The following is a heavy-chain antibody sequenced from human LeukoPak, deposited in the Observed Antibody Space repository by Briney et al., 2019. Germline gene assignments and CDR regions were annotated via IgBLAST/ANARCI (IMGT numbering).Heavy chain of an antibody. CDR2: ISAYNGNT. V-gene: IGHV1-18*01. D-gene: IGHD3-3*01. Sequence: AASVKVSCKASGYTFTSYGISWVRQAPGQGLEWMGWISAYNGNTNYAQKLQGRVTMTTDTSTSTAYMALRSLRSDDTAVYYCARSPLAAFWSGYPPLDYWGQGTLVTVSS. CDR3: ARSPLAAFWSGYPPLDY. J-gene: IGHJ4*02. CDR1: GYTFTSYG.